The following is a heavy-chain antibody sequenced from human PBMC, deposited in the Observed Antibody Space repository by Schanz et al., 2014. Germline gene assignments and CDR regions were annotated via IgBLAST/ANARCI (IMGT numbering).Heavy chain of an antibody. CDR2: IYLSDGST. CDR1: GYTFTNYY. J-gene: IGHJ5*01. CDR3: ARDSDVSKYNLFDS. Sequence: QVQLVQSGAEVKKPGASVKLSCKASGYTFTNYYIHWVRQAPGQGLEWMGRIYLSDGSTRYAQKFQGRVTVTRDTSTTTVYMELTRLTFDDTAIYYCARDSDVSKYNLFDSWGQGTLVTVSS. V-gene: IGHV1-46*01.